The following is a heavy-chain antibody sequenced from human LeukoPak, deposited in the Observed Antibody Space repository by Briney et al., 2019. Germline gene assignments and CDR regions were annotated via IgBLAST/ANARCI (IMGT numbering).Heavy chain of an antibody. CDR2: IYYSGGT. J-gene: IGHJ3*02. D-gene: IGHD3-22*01. CDR1: GGSISSYY. V-gene: IGHV4-59*01. Sequence: SETLSLTCTVSGGSISSYYWSWIRQPPGKGLEWIGYIYYSGGTNYNPSLKSRVTISVDTSKNQFSLKLSSVTAADTAVYYCARVQSFYDSSGYTDAFDIWGQGTMVTVSS. CDR3: ARVQSFYDSSGYTDAFDI.